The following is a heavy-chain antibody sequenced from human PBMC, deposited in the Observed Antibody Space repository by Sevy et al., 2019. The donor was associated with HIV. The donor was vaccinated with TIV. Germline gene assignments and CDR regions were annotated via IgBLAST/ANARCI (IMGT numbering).Heavy chain of an antibody. Sequence: GGSLRLSCAASGFIFSDQYMDWVRQAPGKGLEWVGRIRTRARSYTTEYAASVQGRFTISRDDSQSLLFLQMNSLKTEDTAVYYCARDLAGAPCVDAWGKGTTVTVSS. CDR3: ARDLAGAPCVDA. V-gene: IGHV3-72*01. D-gene: IGHD1-26*01. CDR1: GFIFSDQY. J-gene: IGHJ6*04. CDR2: IRTRARSYTT.